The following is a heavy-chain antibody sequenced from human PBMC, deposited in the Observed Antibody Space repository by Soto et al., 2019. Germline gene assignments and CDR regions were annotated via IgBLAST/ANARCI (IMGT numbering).Heavy chain of an antibody. Sequence: PETLSLTCAVYGGSFSGYYWSWIRQPPGKGLEWIGEINHSGSTNYNPSLKSRVTISVDTSKNQSSLKLSSVTAADTAVYYCARGPITMVRGVITYFDYWGQGTLVTVSP. J-gene: IGHJ4*02. CDR3: ARGPITMVRGVITYFDY. CDR1: GGSFSGYY. V-gene: IGHV4-34*01. CDR2: INHSGST. D-gene: IGHD3-10*01.